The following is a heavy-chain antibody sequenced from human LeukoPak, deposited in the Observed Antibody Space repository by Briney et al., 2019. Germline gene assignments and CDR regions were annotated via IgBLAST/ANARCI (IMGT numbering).Heavy chain of an antibody. CDR1: GVNVSSYW. J-gene: IGHJ5*02. V-gene: IGHV3-74*01. D-gene: IGHD2-21*02. CDR3: ARDLPYCGGDCYTFDH. Sequence: GGSLRLFCAASGVNVSSYWMLWVRQTPGKGVVYVSRIKSDGSYTSCADSVEGRFSIYRHNATNTLYLHMNSLSDEDSGVYYCARDLPYCGGDCYTFDHWGQGTLVTVSS. CDR2: IKSDGSYT.